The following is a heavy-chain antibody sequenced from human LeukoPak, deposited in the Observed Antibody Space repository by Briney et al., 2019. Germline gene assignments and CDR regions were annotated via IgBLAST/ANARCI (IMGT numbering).Heavy chain of an antibody. CDR1: GDTFTNYY. D-gene: IGHD3-16*02. J-gene: IGHJ4*02. V-gene: IGHV1-46*01. Sequence: VSVKVSCKASGDTFTNYYMHWVRQAPGHGLEWMGIINPSSGSTSYAQKFQGRVTMTRDMSTSTVYMTLSSLRSEDTVVYYCARDAVIPYSFDYWGQGTLVTVSS. CDR2: INPSSGST. CDR3: ARDAVIPYSFDY.